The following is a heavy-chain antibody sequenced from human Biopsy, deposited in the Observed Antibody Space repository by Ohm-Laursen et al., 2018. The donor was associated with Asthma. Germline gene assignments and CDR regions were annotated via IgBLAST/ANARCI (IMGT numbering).Heavy chain of an antibody. V-gene: IGHV1-69*06. CDR1: GYTVTRYA. CDR2: ISPVFGST. J-gene: IGHJ6*02. D-gene: IGHD6-13*01. Sequence: VASVKVSCKASGYTVTRYAINWVRQAPGLGLEWMGGISPVFGSTNIAQKFQGRVTISADIFTKTAYLEVSSLRSDDTAVYYCASPSSSREILYYYYNMDIWGQGTTVTV. CDR3: ASPSSSREILYYYYNMDI.